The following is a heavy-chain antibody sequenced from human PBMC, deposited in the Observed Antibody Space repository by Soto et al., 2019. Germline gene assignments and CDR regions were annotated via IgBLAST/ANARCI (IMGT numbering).Heavy chain of an antibody. CDR3: ASESWYVFDR. CDR1: GINFNDYW. CDR2: IKEDGSSK. J-gene: IGHJ4*02. D-gene: IGHD6-13*01. Sequence: GGSLRLSCAASGINFNDYWMSWVRQAPGKGLEWVANIKEDGSSKYYVDSVKGRFTISRDNAKNSLYLQMNSLRAEDTALYYCASESWYVFDRWGQGTPVTVSS. V-gene: IGHV3-7*03.